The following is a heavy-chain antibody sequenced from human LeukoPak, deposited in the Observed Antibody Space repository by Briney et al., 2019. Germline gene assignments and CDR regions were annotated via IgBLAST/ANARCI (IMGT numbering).Heavy chain of an antibody. CDR3: AREWQYQFDF. V-gene: IGHV4-39*07. J-gene: IGHJ4*02. Sequence: SQTLSLTCTVSGGSISNTHYYWAWIRQPPGKGLEWIGSIYHSGSTYYNPSLKSRVTLSIDTSKNQFSLKVTSVTAADTAVYYCAREWQYQFDFWGQGTLVTVSS. D-gene: IGHD4-11*01. CDR1: GGSISNTHYY. CDR2: IYHSGST.